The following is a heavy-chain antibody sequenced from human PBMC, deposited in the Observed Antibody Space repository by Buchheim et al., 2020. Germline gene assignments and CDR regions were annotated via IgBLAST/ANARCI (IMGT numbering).Heavy chain of an antibody. CDR3: AKTLHTTVTTDY. D-gene: IGHD4-17*01. Sequence: QVQLVESGGGVVQPGRSLRLSCAASGFTFSSYAMHWVRQAPGKGLEWVAVISYDGSNKYYADSVKGRFTISRDNSKNTLYLQMNSLRAEDTAVYYCAKTLHTTVTTDYWGQGTL. J-gene: IGHJ4*02. V-gene: IGHV3-30-3*02. CDR1: GFTFSSYA. CDR2: ISYDGSNK.